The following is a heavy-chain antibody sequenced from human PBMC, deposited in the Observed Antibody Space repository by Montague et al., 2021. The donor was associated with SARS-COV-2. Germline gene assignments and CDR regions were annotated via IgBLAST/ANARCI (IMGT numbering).Heavy chain of an antibody. CDR2: IYCSGDNA. CDR1: GGSISNNY. D-gene: IGHD4-17*01. Sequence: SETLSLTCTVSGGSISNNYWNWLRQSPSKGLEWLGYIYCSGDNANYNLSLESRATISVDTSRKHFSLKLKSVTTADTAVYYCAAYGVTNYLEYWGQGILVTVSS. CDR3: AAYGVTNYLEY. J-gene: IGHJ4*02. V-gene: IGHV4-59*01.